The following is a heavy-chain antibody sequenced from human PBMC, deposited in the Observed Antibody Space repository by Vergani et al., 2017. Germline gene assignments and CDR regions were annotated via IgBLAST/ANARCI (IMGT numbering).Heavy chain of an antibody. CDR1: GGSISSYY. CDR3: ARDGVAVAGTTPARYYYYMDV. V-gene: IGHV4-59*12. J-gene: IGHJ6*03. CDR2: IYYSGST. D-gene: IGHD6-19*01. Sequence: QVQLQESGPGLVKPSETLSLTCTVSGGSISSYYWSWIRQPPGKGLEWIGYIYYSGSTNYNPSLKSRVTISVDTSKNQFSLKLSSVTAADTAVYYCARDGVAVAGTTPARYYYYMDVWGKGTTVTVS.